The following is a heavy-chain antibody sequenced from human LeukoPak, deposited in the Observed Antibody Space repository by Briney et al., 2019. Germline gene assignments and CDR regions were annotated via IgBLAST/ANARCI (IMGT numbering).Heavy chain of an antibody. D-gene: IGHD3-22*01. V-gene: IGHV1-69*04. CDR2: FIPVPGIP. CDR1: GTAFRVYG. Sequence: TSGKFPVKALGTAFRVYGISGVRQAPGQACEWWGRFIPVPGIPDSAQKFQGRVTITADKHTSTAYMELSSPRSEDTAVYYCASAPADDYDSRDYFDHWGQGTLVTVSS. CDR3: ASAPADDYDSRDYFDH. J-gene: IGHJ4*02.